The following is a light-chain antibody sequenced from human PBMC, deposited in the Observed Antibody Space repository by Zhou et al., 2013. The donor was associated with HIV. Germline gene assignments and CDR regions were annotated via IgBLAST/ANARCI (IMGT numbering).Light chain of an antibody. CDR3: QRYGT. CDR2: DAS. Sequence: DIQMTQSPSTISASVGDRVTITCQASQDITKQLNWYQQKPGKAPKLLIYDASNLETGVPSRFSGRGSGTDFTFTISSLQPEDVATYYCQRYGTFGQGTKVEMK. CDR1: QDITKQ. V-gene: IGKV1-33*01. J-gene: IGKJ1*01.